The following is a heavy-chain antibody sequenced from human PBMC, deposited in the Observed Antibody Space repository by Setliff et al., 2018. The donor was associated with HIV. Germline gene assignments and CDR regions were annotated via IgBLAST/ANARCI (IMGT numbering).Heavy chain of an antibody. V-gene: IGHV1-18*01. CDR2: ISTYNGNT. CDR3: ATQTVAVGAPGYFDS. CDR1: GYTFTTYG. Sequence: TCKASGYTFTTYGITWVRQAPGQGLEWMGWISTYNGNTNYAQNFQGRLTITADTSTSTAYMELLSLRSEDTAIYYCATQTVAVGAPGYFDSWGQGTLVTVSS. D-gene: IGHD2-15*01. J-gene: IGHJ4*02.